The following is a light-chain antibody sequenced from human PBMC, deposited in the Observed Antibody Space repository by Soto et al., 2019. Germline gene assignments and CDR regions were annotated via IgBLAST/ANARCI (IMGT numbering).Light chain of an antibody. J-gene: IGLJ1*01. CDR1: SSNIGSNT. CDR3: AAWDDRLNGYV. V-gene: IGLV1-44*01. Sequence: QSVLTQPPSASGTPGQRVTISCSGSSSNIGSNTVNWYQQLPGAAPKLLIYINNQRPSGVPARFSGSKSGTSASLAISGLQPEDEADFYCAAWDDRLNGYVFGTGTKVTVL. CDR2: INN.